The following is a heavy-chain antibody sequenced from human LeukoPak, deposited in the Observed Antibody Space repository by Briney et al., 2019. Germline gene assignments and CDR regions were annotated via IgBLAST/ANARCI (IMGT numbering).Heavy chain of an antibody. V-gene: IGHV3-11*05. D-gene: IGHD6-13*01. Sequence: GGSLRLSCAASGFTFSDYYMSWIRQAPGKGLEWVSYISSSSSYTNYADSVKGRFTVSRDNAKNSLYLQMNSLRAEDTAVYYCARDAVSLAAAGTSDYWGQGSLVTVSS. CDR2: ISSSSSYT. J-gene: IGHJ4*02. CDR1: GFTFSDYY. CDR3: ARDAVSLAAAGTSDY.